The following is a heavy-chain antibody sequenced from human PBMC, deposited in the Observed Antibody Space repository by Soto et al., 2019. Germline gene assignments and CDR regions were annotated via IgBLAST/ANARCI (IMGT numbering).Heavy chain of an antibody. CDR1: GLTFSSFW. CDR2: INTDGSST. V-gene: IGHV3-74*01. D-gene: IGHD3-10*01. J-gene: IGHJ4*02. CDR3: AKRGVDTFGLSY. Sequence: EVQLVESGGGLVQPGGSLRLSCVVSGLTFSSFWMHWVRQAPGEGLVWVSRINTDGSSTSYADSVKGRFTISRDNAKNTLYLQMNSLRVEDMAMYYCAKRGVDTFGLSYWGQGTLVTVSS.